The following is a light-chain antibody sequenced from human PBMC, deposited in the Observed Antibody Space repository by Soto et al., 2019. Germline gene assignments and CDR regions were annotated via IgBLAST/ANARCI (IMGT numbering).Light chain of an antibody. CDR1: QSVSSSY. J-gene: IGKJ4*01. Sequence: EIVLTQSPATLSLSPGERATLSCSASQSVSSSYLAWYQQKPGQAPRLLIYGASSRATGIPDRFSGSGSGTDFTLTISRLEPEDFAVYYCQQYGSSPRLTFGGGTKVDIK. CDR3: QQYGSSPRLT. CDR2: GAS. V-gene: IGKV3-20*01.